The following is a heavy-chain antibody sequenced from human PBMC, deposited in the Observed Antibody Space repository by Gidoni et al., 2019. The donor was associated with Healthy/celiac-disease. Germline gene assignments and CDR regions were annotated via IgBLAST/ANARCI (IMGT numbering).Heavy chain of an antibody. D-gene: IGHD2-2*01. CDR3: ANEVVPAATRPNWFDP. CDR1: GFTFSSYA. CDR2: ISGSGGST. Sequence: EVQLVESGGGLVQPGGSLRLSCAASGFTFSSYAMSWVRQAPGKGLEWVSAISGSGGSTYYADSVKGRFTISRDNSKNTLYLQMNSLRAEDTAVYYCANEVVPAATRPNWFDPWGQGTLVTVSS. V-gene: IGHV3-23*04. J-gene: IGHJ5*02.